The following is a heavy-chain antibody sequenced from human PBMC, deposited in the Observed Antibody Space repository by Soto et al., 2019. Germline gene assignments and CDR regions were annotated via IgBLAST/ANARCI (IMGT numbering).Heavy chain of an antibody. CDR3: ARGYSSSWYDGIDP. CDR2: INHSGST. CDR1: GGSFSGYY. V-gene: IGHV4-34*01. J-gene: IGHJ5*02. Sequence: SETLSLTCAVYGGSFSGYYWSWIRQPPGKGLEWIGEINHSGSTNYNPSLKSRVTISVDTSKNQFSLKLSSVTAADTAVYYCARGYSSSWYDGIDPWGQGTLVTVSS. D-gene: IGHD6-13*01.